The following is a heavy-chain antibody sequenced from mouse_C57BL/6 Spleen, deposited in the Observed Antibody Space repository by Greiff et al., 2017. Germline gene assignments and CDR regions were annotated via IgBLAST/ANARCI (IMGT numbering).Heavy chain of an antibody. V-gene: IGHV1-59*01. CDR2: IDPSDSYT. CDR3: ARGYDYSFAY. Sequence: QVQLQQPGAELVRPGTSVKLSCKASGYTFTSYWMHWVKQRPGQGLEWIGVIDPSDSYTNYHQKFKGTATLTVDTSSSTAYMQLSSLTSEDSAVYYCARGYDYSFAYWGQGTLVTVSA. CDR1: GYTFTSYW. D-gene: IGHD2-4*01. J-gene: IGHJ3*01.